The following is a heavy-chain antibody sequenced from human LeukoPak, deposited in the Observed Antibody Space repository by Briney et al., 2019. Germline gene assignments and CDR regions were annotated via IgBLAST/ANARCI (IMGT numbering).Heavy chain of an antibody. J-gene: IGHJ5*02. CDR2: IYYSGST. D-gene: IGHD3-22*01. CDR1: GGSISSYY. V-gene: IGHV4-59*01. Sequence: PSETLSLTCTVSGGSISSYYWSWIRQPPGKGLEWIGYIYYSGSTNYNPSFKSRVTISVDTSKNQFSLKLSSVTAADTAVYYCASVKYYYDSSGYPGWFDPWGQGTLVTVSS. CDR3: ASVKYYYDSSGYPGWFDP.